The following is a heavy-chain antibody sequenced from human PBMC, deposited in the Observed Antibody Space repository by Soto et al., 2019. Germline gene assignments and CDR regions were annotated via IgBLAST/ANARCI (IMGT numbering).Heavy chain of an antibody. J-gene: IGHJ4*02. CDR3: VKDERGSGTYYFDY. CDR1: GFTFDSYV. Sequence: GGSLRLSCIASGFTFDSYVMNWVRQAPGKGLEWVAVISFDGSNKYYADSVKGRFALSRDNSKNTVFLQMNSLTSEDTAVYYCVKDERGSGTYYFDYWGRGTLVTVSS. CDR2: ISFDGSNK. D-gene: IGHD3-10*01. V-gene: IGHV3-30*18.